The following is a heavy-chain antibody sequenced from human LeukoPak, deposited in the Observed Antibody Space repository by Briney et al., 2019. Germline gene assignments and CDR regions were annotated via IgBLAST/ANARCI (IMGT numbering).Heavy chain of an antibody. D-gene: IGHD2-15*01. CDR3: ARSPVAATPTPFDY. J-gene: IGHJ4*02. CDR2: IYRSEST. CDR1: GGSVSGSVTSYY. Sequence: PSETLSLTCTVSGGSVSGSVTSYYWSWIRKPPGKGLEWIGYIYRSESTNYNPSLKSRVTISVDTSKNQFSLELTSVTAADTAVYYCARSPVAATPTPFDYWGQGTLVTVSS. V-gene: IGHV4-61*01.